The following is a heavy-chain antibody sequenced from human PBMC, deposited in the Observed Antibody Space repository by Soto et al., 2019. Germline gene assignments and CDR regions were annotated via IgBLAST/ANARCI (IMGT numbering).Heavy chain of an antibody. D-gene: IGHD3-10*01. CDR2: INSDGSST. V-gene: IGHV3-74*01. CDR3: ARDFGY. J-gene: IGHJ4*02. Sequence: EVQLVESGGGLVQPGGSLRLSCAASGFTFSSSWMHWVRQAPGKGLVWFSRINSDGSSTFYADSVKGRFTISRDNAKNTLYLQMNSLRAEDTAVYYCARDFGYWGQGTLVTVSS. CDR1: GFTFSSSW.